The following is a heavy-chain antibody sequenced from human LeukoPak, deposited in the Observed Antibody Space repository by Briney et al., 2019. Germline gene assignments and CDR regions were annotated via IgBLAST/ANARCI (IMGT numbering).Heavy chain of an antibody. J-gene: IGHJ4*02. CDR3: AGRVLGRPQGH. Sequence: SETLSLTCAVYGRSFSGYYWSWIRQPPGKGLEWIGEISHSGLTNYTPALKRQVNILVDKSKIQGSLKLRSVTAGGTATYYCAGRVLGRPQGHWGQGTLVTVPS. CDR1: GRSFSGYY. D-gene: IGHD2-15*01. V-gene: IGHV4-34*01. CDR2: ISHSGLT.